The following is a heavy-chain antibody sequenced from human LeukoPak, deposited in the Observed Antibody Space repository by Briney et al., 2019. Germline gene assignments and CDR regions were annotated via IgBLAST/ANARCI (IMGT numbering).Heavy chain of an antibody. Sequence: GGSLRLSCAASGFTFSSYSMNWVRQAPGKGLEWVSSISSSSSSYIYYADSVKGRFTISRDNAKNSLYLQMNSLRAEDTAVYYCARGGDHRRGSDWYSTVYWGQGTLVTVSS. CDR2: ISSSSSSYI. CDR3: ARGGDHRRGSDWYSTVY. D-gene: IGHD6-13*01. V-gene: IGHV3-21*01. J-gene: IGHJ4*02. CDR1: GFTFSSYS.